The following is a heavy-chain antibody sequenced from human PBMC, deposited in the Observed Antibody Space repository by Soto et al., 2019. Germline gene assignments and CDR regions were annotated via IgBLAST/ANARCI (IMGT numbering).Heavy chain of an antibody. CDR2: VYHTGST. CDR3: ARGGNRYSNVASGVGGFDF. V-gene: IGHV4-59*01. Sequence: PSGTLSLTCTVSGASISSSYWSWIRQSPERGLEWIAYVYHTGSTNYNPSLKSRVTISLDTSKGQFSLNLTSLTTADTAVYFCARGGNRYSNVASGVGGFDFWGQGSLVTVSS. J-gene: IGHJ4*02. CDR1: GASISSSY. D-gene: IGHD5-12*01.